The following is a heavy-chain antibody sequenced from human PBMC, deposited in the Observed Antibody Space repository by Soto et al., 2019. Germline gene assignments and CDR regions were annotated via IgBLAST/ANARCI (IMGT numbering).Heavy chain of an antibody. D-gene: IGHD6-19*01. CDR1: GFTFSSYG. CDR2: ISYDGSNK. J-gene: IGHJ4*02. V-gene: IGHV3-30*18. Sequence: QVQLVESGGGVVQPGRSLRLSCAASGFTFSSYGMHWVRQAPGKGLEWVAVISYDGSNKYYADSVKGRFTISRDNSKNTLYRQMNSLRAEDTAVYYCAKDALGRGEYSSGWYGYFDYWGQGTLVTVSS. CDR3: AKDALGRGEYSSGWYGYFDY.